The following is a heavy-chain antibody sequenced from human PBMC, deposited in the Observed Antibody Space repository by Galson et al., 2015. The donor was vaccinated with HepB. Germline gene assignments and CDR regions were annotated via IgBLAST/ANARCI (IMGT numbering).Heavy chain of an antibody. CDR1: GFTFSSYA. V-gene: IGHV3-30*04. D-gene: IGHD5-18*01. Sequence: SLRLSCAASGFTFSSYAMHWVRQAPGKGLEWVAVISYDGSNKYYADSVKGRFTISRDNSKNTLYLQMNSLRAEDTAVYYCARAAEGPPRTAMESGHFDYWGQGTLVTVSS. CDR3: ARAAEGPPRTAMESGHFDY. CDR2: ISYDGSNK. J-gene: IGHJ4*02.